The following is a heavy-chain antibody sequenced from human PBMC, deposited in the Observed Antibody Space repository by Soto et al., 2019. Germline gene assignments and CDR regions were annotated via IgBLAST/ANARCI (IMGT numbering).Heavy chain of an antibody. CDR1: RFTFSTSA. CDR3: AKGRQWLVYYFDY. D-gene: IGHD6-19*01. Sequence: WGCLRLACEGSRFTFSTSAMAWVRQIPGKVLEWVSGISGTGSSTYYADSVKGRFSISRDNSKNTVYLQMNSLRADDTAEYYCAKGRQWLVYYFDYWGPGILVTVSS. V-gene: IGHV3-23*01. CDR2: ISGTGSST. J-gene: IGHJ4*02.